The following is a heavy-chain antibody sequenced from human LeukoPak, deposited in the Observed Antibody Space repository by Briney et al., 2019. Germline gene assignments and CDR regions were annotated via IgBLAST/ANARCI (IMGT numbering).Heavy chain of an antibody. CDR1: GGSISTYY. Sequence: SETLSLTCTVSGGSISTYYWSWIRQPPGKGLEWIGYIYYSGSTNYYPSLKSRVTISVDTSKNQFSLKLSSVTAADTAVYYCARSSDLLYNWFDPWGQETLVTVSS. CDR3: ARSSDLLYNWFDP. J-gene: IGHJ5*02. V-gene: IGHV4-59*08. CDR2: IYYSGST.